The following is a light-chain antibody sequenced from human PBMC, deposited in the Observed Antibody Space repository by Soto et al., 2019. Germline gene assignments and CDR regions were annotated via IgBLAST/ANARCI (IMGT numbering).Light chain of an antibody. CDR2: KAS. CDR1: QRISSW. V-gene: IGKV1-5*03. J-gene: IGKJ1*01. Sequence: IHRTQSPSRLSASAVDRVTITCRARQRISSWLAWYQQKPGKAPKLLSYKASSLESGGPARFSGSGSGTDFTLTSSGRQPNDVATYDCQQYSRDSRTFGQGTKVDIK. CDR3: QQYSRDSRT.